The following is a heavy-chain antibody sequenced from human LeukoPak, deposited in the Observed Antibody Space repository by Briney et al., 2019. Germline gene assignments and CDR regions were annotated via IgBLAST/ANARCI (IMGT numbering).Heavy chain of an antibody. J-gene: IGHJ4*02. CDR1: GFTFSGSA. Sequence: GGSLRLSCAASGFTFSGSAMHWVRQASGKGLEWVGRIRSKANSYATAYAASVKGRFTISRDDSKNTAYLQVNSLKTEDTAVYYCTRPNYYYGDYMGYWGQGTLVTVSS. CDR2: IRSKANSYAT. D-gene: IGHD4-17*01. V-gene: IGHV3-73*01. CDR3: TRPNYYYGDYMGY.